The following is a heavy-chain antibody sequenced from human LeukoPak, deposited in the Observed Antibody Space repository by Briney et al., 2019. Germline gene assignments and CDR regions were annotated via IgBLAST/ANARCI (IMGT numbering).Heavy chain of an antibody. CDR3: ARATGSGYLPQILDY. J-gene: IGHJ4*02. CDR2: ISSSSSYI. V-gene: IGHV3-21*01. CDR1: GFAFSSYS. D-gene: IGHD3-22*01. Sequence: PGGSLRLSCAPSGFAFSSYSMNWVRQAPGKGLEWVSSISSSSSYIYYADSVKGRFTISRDNAKNSLYLQMNSLRAEDTAVYYCARATGSGYLPQILDYLGQGTLVTVSS.